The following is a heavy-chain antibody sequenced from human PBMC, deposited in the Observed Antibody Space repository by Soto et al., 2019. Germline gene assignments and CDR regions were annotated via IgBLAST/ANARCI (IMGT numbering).Heavy chain of an antibody. CDR2: ISRGGST. D-gene: IGHD2-2*01. V-gene: IGHV3-23*01. CDR1: GFIFKDYA. Sequence: HPGGSLRLSCEASGFIFKDYAITWVRQAPRAGLAMVSTISRGGSTLHAESVKGRFTISRDNSKNTLYLQLNSLKTDDTAVYFCAKSKGGTSTWPEDWGQGSLVTVSS. J-gene: IGHJ4*02. CDR3: AKSKGGTSTWPED.